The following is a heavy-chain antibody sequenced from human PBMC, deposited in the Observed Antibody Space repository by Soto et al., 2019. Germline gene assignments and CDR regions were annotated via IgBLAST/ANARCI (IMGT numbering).Heavy chain of an antibody. CDR2: IIPIFGTA. CDR1: GGTFSSYA. Sequence: SVKVSCKASGGTFSSYAISWVRQAPGQGLEWMGGIIPIFGTANYAQKFPGRVTITADEATSTAYMELSSLRSDDTAVYYCVTSRVSIAVAGETQYYFDYWGQGTLVTVSS. J-gene: IGHJ4*02. V-gene: IGHV1-69*13. CDR3: VTSRVSIAVAGETQYYFDY. D-gene: IGHD6-19*01.